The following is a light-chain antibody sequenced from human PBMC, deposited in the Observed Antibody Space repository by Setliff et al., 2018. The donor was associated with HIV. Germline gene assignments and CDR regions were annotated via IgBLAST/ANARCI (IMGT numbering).Light chain of an antibody. CDR2: DVS. CDR3: CSYAGNYTMV. V-gene: IGLV2-11*01. Sequence: QSVLTQPRSVSGSPGQSVTISCTGTSSDVGGYNYVSWYQQHPGKAPKLMIYDVSKRPSGVPDRFSGSKSGNTASLTIPGLQADDEADYYCCSYAGNYTMVFGGGTKVTVL. CDR1: SSDVGGYNY. J-gene: IGLJ2*01.